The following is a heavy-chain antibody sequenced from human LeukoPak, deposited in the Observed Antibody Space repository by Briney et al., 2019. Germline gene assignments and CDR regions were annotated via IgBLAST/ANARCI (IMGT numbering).Heavy chain of an antibody. D-gene: IGHD4-11*01. CDR1: GFTFSSYS. V-gene: IGHV3-21*01. CDR3: ARDRTRALQYYYYYMDV. Sequence: GGSLRLSCAASGFTFSSYSMNWVRQAPGKGLEWVSSISSSSYIYYADSVKGRFTISRDNAKNSLYLQMNSLRAEDTAVYYCARDRTRALQYYYYYMDVWGKGTTVTVSS. CDR2: ISSSSYI. J-gene: IGHJ6*03.